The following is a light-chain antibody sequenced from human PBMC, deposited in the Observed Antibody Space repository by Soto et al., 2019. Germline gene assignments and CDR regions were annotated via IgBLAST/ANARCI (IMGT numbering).Light chain of an antibody. CDR3: HQTYSIPPT. CDR1: QRISTY. Sequence: IQITQSPSSLSASVGDRVTITCRASQRISTYFNWFQQRPGTAPRLLIYAASTLQTGVSSNFSGSASGTDFTLTITSLQPEDFATYFCHQTYSIPPTFGQGTQVDIK. V-gene: IGKV1-39*01. CDR2: AAS. J-gene: IGKJ1*01.